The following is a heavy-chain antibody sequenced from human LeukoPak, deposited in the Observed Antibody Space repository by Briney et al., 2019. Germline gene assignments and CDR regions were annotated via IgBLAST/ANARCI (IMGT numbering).Heavy chain of an antibody. CDR1: GRSISSGSYY. D-gene: IGHD3-10*01. V-gene: IGHV4-61*02. J-gene: IGHJ5*02. CDR3: ARARRSSMVRGGRVDWFDP. CDR2: IYTSGST. Sequence: SETLSLTCTVSGRSISSGSYYWRWIRQPAGKGLEWIGRIYTSGSTNYNPSLKSRVTISVDTSENPFSLKLSSVTAANTAVYYCARARRSSMVRGGRVDWFDPGGQGTLVTASS.